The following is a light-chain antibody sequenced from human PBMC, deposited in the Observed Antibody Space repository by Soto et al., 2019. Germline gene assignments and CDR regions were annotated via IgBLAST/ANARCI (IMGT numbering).Light chain of an antibody. CDR2: DAS. CDR3: QQYDNLPIT. V-gene: IGKV1-33*01. Sequence: DIQMTQSPSSLSASVGDRVTITCQASQDISNYLNWYQQKPGKAPKLLIYDASNSETWVPSRFSGSGSGTDFTFTISSLQPEDIATYYCQQYDNLPITFGQGTRLEIK. CDR1: QDISNY. J-gene: IGKJ5*01.